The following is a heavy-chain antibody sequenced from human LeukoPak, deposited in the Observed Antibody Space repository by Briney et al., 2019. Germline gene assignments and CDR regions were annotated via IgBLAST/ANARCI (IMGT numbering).Heavy chain of an antibody. CDR2: FDPEDGET. CDR3: ATGTGGGLLAAFDI. CDR1: GYTLTELS. D-gene: IGHD1-26*01. Sequence: ASLKVSCKVSGYTLTELSMHWVRQAPGKGLEWMGGFDPEDGETIYAQKFQGRVTMTEDTSTDTAYMELSSLRSEDTAVYYCATGTGGGLLAAFDIWGQGTMVTVSS. J-gene: IGHJ3*02. V-gene: IGHV1-24*01.